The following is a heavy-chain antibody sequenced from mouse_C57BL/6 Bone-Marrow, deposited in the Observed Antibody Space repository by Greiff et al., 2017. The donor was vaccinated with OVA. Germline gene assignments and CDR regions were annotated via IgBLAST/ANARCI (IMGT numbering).Heavy chain of an antibody. CDR3: ARSYYSNYGY. J-gene: IGHJ2*01. V-gene: IGHV1-9*01. D-gene: IGHD2-5*01. Sequence: SGAELMKPGASVKLSCKATGYTFTGYWIEWVKQRPGHGLEWIGEILPGSGSTNCNEKFKGKATFTADTSSNTAYRQLSSLTTEDSAIYYCARSYYSNYGYWGQGTTRTVSS. CDR1: GYTFTGYW. CDR2: ILPGSGST.